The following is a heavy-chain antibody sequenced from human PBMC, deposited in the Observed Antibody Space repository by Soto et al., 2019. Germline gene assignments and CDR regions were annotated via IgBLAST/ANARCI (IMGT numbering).Heavy chain of an antibody. V-gene: IGHV4-59*08. J-gene: IGHJ3*02. CDR2: IDYSGST. CDR3: ARRVRNYDILTGYYGDAFDI. D-gene: IGHD3-9*01. CDR1: GGSISSYY. Sequence: SETLSLTCTVSGGSISSYYWSWIRQPPGKGLEWIGYIDYSGSTNYNPSLKSRVTISIDTSKNQFSLKLSSVTAADTAGYYCARRVRNYDILTGYYGDAFDIWGQGTMVTVPS.